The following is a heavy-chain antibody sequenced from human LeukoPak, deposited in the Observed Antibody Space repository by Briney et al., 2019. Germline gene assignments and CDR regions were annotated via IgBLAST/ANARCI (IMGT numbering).Heavy chain of an antibody. CDR2: ISSSSSYI. V-gene: IGHV3-21*01. D-gene: IGHD3-3*01. CDR1: GFTFSSYS. J-gene: IGHJ4*02. CDR3: AREARILESQSHY. Sequence: GGSLRLSCAASGFTFSSYSMNWVRQAPGKGLEWVSSISSSSSYIYYADSVKGRFTISRDNAKNSLYLQMNSLRAEDTAVYYCAREARILESQSHYWGQGTLVTVSS.